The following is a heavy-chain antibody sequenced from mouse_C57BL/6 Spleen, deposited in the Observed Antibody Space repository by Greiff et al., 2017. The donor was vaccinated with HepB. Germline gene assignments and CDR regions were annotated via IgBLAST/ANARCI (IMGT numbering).Heavy chain of an antibody. V-gene: IGHV5-6*02. J-gene: IGHJ3*01. CDR1: GFTFSSYG. Sequence: EVKVVESGGDLVKPGGSLKLSCAASGFTFSSYGMSWVRQTPDKRLEWVATISSGGSYTYYPDSVKGRFTISRDNAKNTLYLQMSSLKSEDTAMYYCARRVSGSSPAWFAYWGQGTLVTVSA. D-gene: IGHD1-1*01. CDR2: ISSGGSYT. CDR3: ARRVSGSSPAWFAY.